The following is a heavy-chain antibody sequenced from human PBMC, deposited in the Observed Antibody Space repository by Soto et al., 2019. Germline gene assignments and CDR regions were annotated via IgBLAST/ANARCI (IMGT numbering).Heavy chain of an antibody. CDR2: ISGSGGST. CDR3: AKRTIGSSYDY. V-gene: IGHV3-23*01. D-gene: IGHD6-13*01. Sequence: EVQLLESGGGLVQPGGSLRLSCAASGLTFSSYAMNWVRQAPGKGLEWVSVISGSGGSTYYADSVKGRFTISRDNSKNTLYLQMNSLRAEDTAVYYCAKRTIGSSYDYWGQGTLVTVSS. J-gene: IGHJ4*02. CDR1: GLTFSSYA.